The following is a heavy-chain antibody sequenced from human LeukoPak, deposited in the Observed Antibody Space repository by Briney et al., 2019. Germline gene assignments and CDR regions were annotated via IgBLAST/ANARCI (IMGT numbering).Heavy chain of an antibody. J-gene: IGHJ4*02. V-gene: IGHV3-21*01. Sequence: PGGSLRLSYTASGFTFSTYNMNWVRQAPGKGLEWVSSISTSSNYIYYADSVKGRFTISRDNAKNSLYLQMNSLRVEDTDVYYCARARYCSGGSCQNFDYWGQGTLVTVSS. CDR1: GFTFSTYN. CDR3: ARARYCSGGSCQNFDY. D-gene: IGHD2-15*01. CDR2: ISTSSNYI.